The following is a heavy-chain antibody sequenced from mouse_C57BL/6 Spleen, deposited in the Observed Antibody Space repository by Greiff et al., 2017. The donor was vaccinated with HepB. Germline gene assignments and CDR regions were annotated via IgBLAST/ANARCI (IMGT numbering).Heavy chain of an antibody. CDR1: GFSFTSYG. D-gene: IGHD2-4*01. CDR2: IWSGGST. V-gene: IGHV2-2*01. J-gene: IGHJ4*01. Sequence: VQLQQSGPGLVQPSQSLSITCTVSGFSFTSYGVHWVRQSPGKGLEWLGVIWSGGSTDYNAAFISRLSISKYNSKSQVFFKMNSLQADDTSIYYCARTTMITTDYAMDYWGQGTSVTVSS. CDR3: ARTTMITTDYAMDY.